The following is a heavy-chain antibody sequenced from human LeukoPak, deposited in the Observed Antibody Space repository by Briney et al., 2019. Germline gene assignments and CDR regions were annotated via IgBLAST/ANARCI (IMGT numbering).Heavy chain of an antibody. D-gene: IGHD3-10*01. J-gene: IGHJ4*02. CDR3: ASDQACYYGSGRRKFDY. CDR2: INHSGST. V-gene: IGHV4-34*01. Sequence: SETLSLTCAVYGGSFSGYYWSWIRQPPGKGLEWIGEINHSGSTNYNPSLKSRVTISVDTSKNQFSLKLSSVTAADTAVYYCASDQACYYGSGRRKFDYWGQGTLVTVSS. CDR1: GGSFSGYY.